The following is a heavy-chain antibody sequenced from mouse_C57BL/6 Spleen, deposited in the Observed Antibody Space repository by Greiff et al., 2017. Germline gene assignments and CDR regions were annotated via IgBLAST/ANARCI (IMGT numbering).Heavy chain of an antibody. Sequence: QVQLQQSGPELVKPGASVKISCKASGYAFSSSWMNWVKQRPGKGLEWIGRLYPGDGDTNYNGKFKGKATLTADKSSSTAYMQLSSLTSEDSAVYFCASGDSSGSFAYWGQGTLVTVSA. J-gene: IGHJ3*01. V-gene: IGHV1-82*01. CDR3: ASGDSSGSFAY. CDR2: LYPGDGDT. CDR1: GYAFSSSW. D-gene: IGHD3-2*02.